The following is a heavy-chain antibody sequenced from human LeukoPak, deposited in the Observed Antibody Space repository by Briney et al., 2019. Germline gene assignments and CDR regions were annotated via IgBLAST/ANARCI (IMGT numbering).Heavy chain of an antibody. D-gene: IGHD4-17*01. J-gene: IGHJ5*02. CDR2: VNGGNGDT. CDR3: AREMSTTVTNGGWFDP. Sequence: ASVKVSCKASGYTLSNSAIHWVRQAPGQRLEWMGWVNGGNGDTKSSQKFQGRVTMTRNTSISTAYMELSSLRSEDTAVYYCAREMSTTVTNGGWFDPWGQGTLVTVSS. V-gene: IGHV1-3*01. CDR1: GYTLSNSA.